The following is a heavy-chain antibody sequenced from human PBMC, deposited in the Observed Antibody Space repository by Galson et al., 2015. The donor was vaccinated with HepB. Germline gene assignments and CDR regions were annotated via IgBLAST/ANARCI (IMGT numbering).Heavy chain of an antibody. J-gene: IGHJ4*02. CDR3: ARDEGDIVVVPAAMGSAFDY. Sequence: SVKVSCKASGYTFTNYAIQWVRQAPGQRLEWLGWINAGNDDTKYSQKFQGRVSITRDASATTVYMELSSLTSEDTAVYYWARDEGDIVVVPAAMGSAFDYWGQGTLVTVSS. CDR2: INAGNDDT. CDR1: GYTFTNYA. V-gene: IGHV1-3*01. D-gene: IGHD2-2*01.